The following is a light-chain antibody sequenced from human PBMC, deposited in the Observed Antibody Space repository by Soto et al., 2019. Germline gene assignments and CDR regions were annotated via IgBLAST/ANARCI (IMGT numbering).Light chain of an antibody. CDR2: WAS. J-gene: IGKJ2*01. V-gene: IGKV4-1*01. CDR1: RNVLDRSNNKNY. Sequence: DIVMTQSPDSLAVSLGERATINCKSSRNVLDRSNNKNYLAWYQQKPGQPPKLLIYWASTRESVVPDRFTGSGSGTDFTLTINSLHADDVAVSYCQQYYTTPPAFGQGTKLEIK. CDR3: QQYYTTPPA.